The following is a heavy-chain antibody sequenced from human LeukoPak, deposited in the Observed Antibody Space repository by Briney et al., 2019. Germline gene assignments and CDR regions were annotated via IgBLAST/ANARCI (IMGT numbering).Heavy chain of an antibody. CDR3: AKDTGITMVRGVIGYFNY. J-gene: IGHJ4*02. Sequence: GGSLRLSCAASGFTFSSYSMNWVRQAPGKGLEWVSSISSSSSYIYYPDSVKGRFTISRDNAKNSLYLQMNSLRAEDTAVYYCAKDTGITMVRGVIGYFNYWGQGTLVTVSS. CDR1: GFTFSSYS. V-gene: IGHV3-21*01. D-gene: IGHD3-10*01. CDR2: ISSSSSYI.